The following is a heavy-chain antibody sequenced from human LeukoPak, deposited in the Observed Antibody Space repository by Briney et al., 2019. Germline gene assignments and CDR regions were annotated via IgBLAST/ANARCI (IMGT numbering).Heavy chain of an antibody. CDR2: ISGSGGRT. D-gene: IGHD2-21*02. CDR1: GFTFSHYA. Sequence: GGSLRLSCAASGFTFSHYAMNWVRQAPGKGLEWVSSISGSGGRTYYADSVRGRLTISRDNSKNTLYLQMNSLRAEDTAVYYCAKDSAYCGGDCYPRYFDYWGQGILVPVSS. CDR3: AKDSAYCGGDCYPRYFDY. J-gene: IGHJ4*02. V-gene: IGHV3-23*01.